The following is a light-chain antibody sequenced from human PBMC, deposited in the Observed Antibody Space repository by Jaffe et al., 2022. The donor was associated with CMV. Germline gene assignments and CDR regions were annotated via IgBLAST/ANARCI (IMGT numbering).Light chain of an antibody. Sequence: DIQMTQSPSSLSASVGDRVTITCQASQDIRNHLNWYQQKPGKAPKLLMYDASNLETGVPSRFSGSGSGTDFTFTISSLQPEDIATYFCQQYEDLLVTFGQGTKLEIK. CDR2: DAS. CDR3: QQYEDLLVT. V-gene: IGKV1-33*01. J-gene: IGKJ2*01. CDR1: QDIRNH.